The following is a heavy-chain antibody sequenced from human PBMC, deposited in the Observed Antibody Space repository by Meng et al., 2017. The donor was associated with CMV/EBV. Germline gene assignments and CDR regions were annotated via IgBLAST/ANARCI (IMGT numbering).Heavy chain of an antibody. V-gene: IGHV3-33*06. CDR1: GFTFSSYG. D-gene: IGHD6-6*01. CDR3: AKMLAARPSSYYYYGMDV. Sequence: GGSLRLSCAASGFTFSSYGMHWVRQAPGKGLEWVAVIWYDGSNKYYADSVKGRFTISRDNSKNTLYLQMNSLRAEDTAVYYWAKMLAARPSSYYYYGMDVWGQGTTVTVSS. J-gene: IGHJ6*02. CDR2: IWYDGSNK.